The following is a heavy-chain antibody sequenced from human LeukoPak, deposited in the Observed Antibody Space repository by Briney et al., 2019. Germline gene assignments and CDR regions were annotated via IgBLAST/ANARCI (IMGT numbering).Heavy chain of an antibody. D-gene: IGHD6-19*01. CDR1: GYTFTGYY. V-gene: IGHV1-2*02. CDR2: INPNSGGT. CDR3: ARERRQVAVAGTGFDP. J-gene: IGHJ5*02. Sequence: SVKVSCKASGYTFTGYYMHWVRQAPGQGLEWMGWINPNSGGTNYAQKFQGRVTMTRDTSISTAYMELSRLRSDDTAVYYCARERRQVAVAGTGFDPWGQGTLVTVSS.